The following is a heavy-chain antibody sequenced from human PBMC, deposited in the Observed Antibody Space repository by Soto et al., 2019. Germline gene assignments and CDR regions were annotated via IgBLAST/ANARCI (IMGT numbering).Heavy chain of an antibody. J-gene: IGHJ6*02. CDR3: ARSGQDTTVTYFYYYGMDV. Sequence: SETLSLTCTVSGGSISSYYWSWIRQPPGKGLEWIGYIYYSGTTNYNPSLKSRVAISIDTSKNQFSLKLRSVTAADTAVYYCARSGQDTTVTYFYYYGMDVWGQGTTVTVSS. D-gene: IGHD4-4*01. CDR2: IYYSGTT. V-gene: IGHV4-59*01. CDR1: GGSISSYY.